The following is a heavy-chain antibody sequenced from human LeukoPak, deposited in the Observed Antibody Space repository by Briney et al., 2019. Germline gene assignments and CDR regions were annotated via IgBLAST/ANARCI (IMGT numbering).Heavy chain of an antibody. V-gene: IGHV3-21*01. Sequence: GGSLRLSGAASGFTFSNHGMNWVRQAPGKGLKGCSSISSSSSYIYYADSGKVRLTSARDNAKNSLYLQMKSLRAEDTAVYSCARDRFRDSRGLFDYWGQGPLVPVSS. CDR3: ARDRFRDSRGLFDY. CDR1: GFTFSNHG. D-gene: IGHD3-22*01. J-gene: IGHJ4*02. CDR2: ISSSSSYI.